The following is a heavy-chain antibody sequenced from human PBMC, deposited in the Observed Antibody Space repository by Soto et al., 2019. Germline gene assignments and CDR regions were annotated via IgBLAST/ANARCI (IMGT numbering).Heavy chain of an antibody. CDR3: AKEMTSGYYLFDY. CDR2: ISGTGGST. CDR1: GFTFSLSW. Sequence: GGSLRLSCAASGFTFSLSWMHWVRQAPGKGLEWVSTISGTGGSTYYPDSVKGRFTISRDNSKNTVYLQMNSLRAEDAAVYYCAKEMTSGYYLFDYWGQGTLVTVSS. J-gene: IGHJ4*02. V-gene: IGHV3-23*01. D-gene: IGHD3-22*01.